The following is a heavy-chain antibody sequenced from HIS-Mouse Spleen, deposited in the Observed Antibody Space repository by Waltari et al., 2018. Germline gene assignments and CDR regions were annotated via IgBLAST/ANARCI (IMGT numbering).Heavy chain of an antibody. CDR2: IKRKTDGGTT. CDR1: GFTFSNAW. J-gene: IGHJ4*02. Sequence: EVQLVESGGGLVKPGGSLRLSCAASGFTFSNAWMSWVRQAPGKGLGGVGRIKRKTDGGTTDYAAPVKGRFTISRDDSKNTLYLQMNSLKTEGTAVYYCTTVDYWGQGTLVTVSS. V-gene: IGHV3-15*01. CDR3: TTVDY.